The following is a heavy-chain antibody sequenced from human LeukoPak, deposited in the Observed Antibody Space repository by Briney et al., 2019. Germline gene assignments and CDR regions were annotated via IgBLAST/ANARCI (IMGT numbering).Heavy chain of an antibody. D-gene: IGHD3-10*01. J-gene: IGHJ3*02. Sequence: GASVRVSCKASGYTFTSYPMSWVRQAPGQGLEWMGWINTNTGNPTYAQGFTGRFVFSLDTSVSTAYLQITSLKAEDTAVYYCARVVDYYYHGSGGAFDIWGQGTMVTVSS. CDR2: INTNTGNP. CDR1: GYTFTSYP. CDR3: ARVVDYYYHGSGGAFDI. V-gene: IGHV7-4-1*02.